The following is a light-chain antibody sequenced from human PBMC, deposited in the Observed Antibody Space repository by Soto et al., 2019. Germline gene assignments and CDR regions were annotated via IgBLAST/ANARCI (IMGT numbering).Light chain of an antibody. CDR1: QSIHTS. CDR2: DAS. CDR3: QQRSNWPPLIT. Sequence: VLTQSPGTLSLSPGERATLSCRASQSIHTSLAWYQQKPGQPPRLVIYDASLRANGVPARFGGSGSGTDFTLTINGLEPEDFAVYYCQQRSNWPPLITFGQGTRLENK. J-gene: IGKJ5*01. V-gene: IGKV3-11*01.